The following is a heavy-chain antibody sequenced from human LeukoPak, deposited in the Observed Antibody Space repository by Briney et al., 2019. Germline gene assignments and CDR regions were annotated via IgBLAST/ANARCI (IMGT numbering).Heavy chain of an antibody. V-gene: IGHV3-73*01. J-gene: IGHJ4*02. D-gene: IGHD3-10*01. Sequence: GGSLRLSCAASGFTFSRSALHWVRQASGKGLEWVGRINGYATAYAASVKGRFTISRDDSKNTAYLQMDSLKTEDTAVYYCTGNYYGSGSYADFDYWGQGTLVTVSS. CDR1: GFTFSRSA. CDR2: INGYAT. CDR3: TGNYYGSGSYADFDY.